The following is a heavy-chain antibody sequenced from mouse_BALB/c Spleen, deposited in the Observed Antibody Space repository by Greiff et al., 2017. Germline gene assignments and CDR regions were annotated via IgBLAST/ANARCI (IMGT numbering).Heavy chain of an antibody. CDR3: ARVYGNYFDY. Sequence: EVQRVESGGDLVKPGGSLKLSCAASGFTFSSYGMSWVRQTPDKRLEWVATISSGGSYTYYPDSVKGRFTISRDNAKNTLYLQMSSLKSEDTAMYYCARVYGNYFDYWGQGTTLTVSS. CDR2: ISSGGSYT. J-gene: IGHJ2*01. V-gene: IGHV5-6*01. CDR1: GFTFSSYG. D-gene: IGHD2-1*01.